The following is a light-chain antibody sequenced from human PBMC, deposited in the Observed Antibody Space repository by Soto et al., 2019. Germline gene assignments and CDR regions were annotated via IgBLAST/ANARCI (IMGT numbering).Light chain of an antibody. CDR2: GAS. Sequence: EIVMTQSPATLSVSPGERATLSCRASQSVSSNLAWYQQKPGQAPRLLIYGASTRATGITARFSGSGSGTEFTLTISSLQSEDVAVYYGQQYNNWPPLTFGGGTKVEIK. CDR1: QSVSSN. J-gene: IGKJ4*01. V-gene: IGKV3-15*01. CDR3: QQYNNWPPLT.